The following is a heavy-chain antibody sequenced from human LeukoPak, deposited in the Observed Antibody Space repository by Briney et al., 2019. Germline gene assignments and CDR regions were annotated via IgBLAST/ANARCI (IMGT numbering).Heavy chain of an antibody. CDR1: GYTFTSYG. D-gene: IGHD6-19*01. V-gene: IGHV1-18*01. Sequence: ASVTVSCKASGYTFTSYGISWVRQAPGQGLEWMGWISAYNGNTNYAQKLQGRVTMTTDTSTSTAYMELRSLRSDDTAVYYCARDLPRAEYSSGWTRGYFDYWGQGTLVTVSS. J-gene: IGHJ4*02. CDR3: ARDLPRAEYSSGWTRGYFDY. CDR2: ISAYNGNT.